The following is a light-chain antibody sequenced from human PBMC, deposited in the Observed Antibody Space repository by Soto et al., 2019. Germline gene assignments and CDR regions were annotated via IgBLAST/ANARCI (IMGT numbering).Light chain of an antibody. CDR3: CSYAGSHYV. Sequence: QSVLTQPRSVSGSPGQLVTISCTGTSSDVGGYNYVSWYQQHPGKAPKLVIYGVTKRPSGVPDRFSGSKSGNTASLTISGLQADDEADYYCCSYAGSHYVFGTGTKVTVL. CDR2: GVT. V-gene: IGLV2-11*01. J-gene: IGLJ1*01. CDR1: SSDVGGYNY.